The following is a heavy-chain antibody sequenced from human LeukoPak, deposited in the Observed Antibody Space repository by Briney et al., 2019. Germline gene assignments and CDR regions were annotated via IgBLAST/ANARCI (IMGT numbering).Heavy chain of an antibody. V-gene: IGHV4-4*07. J-gene: IGHJ3*02. CDR1: GGSFSNYF. CDR3: ARVCGSATGYRLCGFDI. D-gene: IGHD3-9*01. CDR2: VDTSWNT. Sequence: SETLSLACTVSGGSFSNYFWTWIRQPAGKGLEWLGRVDTSWNTNYNPPLKSRLTMSVDTSKNQFSLKVTSVTAADTAVYYCARVCGSATGYRLCGFDIWGQGTVVTVSS.